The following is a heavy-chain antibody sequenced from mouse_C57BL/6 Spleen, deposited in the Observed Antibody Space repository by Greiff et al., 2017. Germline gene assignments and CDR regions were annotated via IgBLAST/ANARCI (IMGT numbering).Heavy chain of an antibody. CDR2: ISSGSSTI. V-gene: IGHV5-17*01. Sequence: ELQRVESGGGLVKPGGSLKLSCAASGFTFSDYGMHWVRQAPEKGLEWVAYISSGSSTIYYADTVKGRFTHSRDNAKNTLFLQMTILRSEDTAMYYCARCGYSAMDYWGQGTSVTVSS. J-gene: IGHJ4*01. CDR3: ARCGYSAMDY. CDR1: GFTFSDYG.